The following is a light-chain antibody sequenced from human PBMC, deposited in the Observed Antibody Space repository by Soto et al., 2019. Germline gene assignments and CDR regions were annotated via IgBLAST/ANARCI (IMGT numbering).Light chain of an antibody. CDR3: AAWDDSLNGLFV. CDR2: NNN. J-gene: IGLJ1*01. V-gene: IGLV1-44*01. Sequence: QSVLTQPPSASGTPGQRVTISCSGSSSNIGTNTVNWYLQLPGTAPKLLISNNNQRPSGVPDRFSGSKSGTSASLAISGLQSEDEAVYFCAAWDDSLNGLFVFGSGTKVTVL. CDR1: SSNIGTNT.